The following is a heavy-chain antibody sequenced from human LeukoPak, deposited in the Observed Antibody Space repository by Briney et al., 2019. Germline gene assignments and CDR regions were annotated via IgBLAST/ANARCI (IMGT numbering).Heavy chain of an antibody. Sequence: GGSLRLSCAASGLTFSSYVMSWARQAPGKGLEWVAAISANGGRTYYTESVKGHFTISRDNSKNTLYLQMNGLRADDTAVYYCAKGPERRGFCTGSSCYSDCWGQGTLVTVSS. CDR1: GLTFSSYV. V-gene: IGHV3-23*01. D-gene: IGHD2-15*01. CDR3: AKGPERRGFCTGSSCYSDC. J-gene: IGHJ4*02. CDR2: ISANGGRT.